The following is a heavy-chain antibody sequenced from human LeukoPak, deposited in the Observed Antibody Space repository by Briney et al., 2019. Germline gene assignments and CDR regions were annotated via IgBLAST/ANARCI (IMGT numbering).Heavy chain of an antibody. J-gene: IGHJ3*02. V-gene: IGHV1-2*04. Sequence: ASVKVSCKASGYTFTGYYMHWVRQARGQGLEWMGWINPNSGGTNYAQKFQGWVTMTRDTSISTAYMELSRLRSDDTAVYYCARGRLAVGPTARGHYDAFDIWGQGTMVTVSS. CDR2: INPNSGGT. D-gene: IGHD4-17*01. CDR1: GYTFTGYY. CDR3: ARGRLAVGPTARGHYDAFDI.